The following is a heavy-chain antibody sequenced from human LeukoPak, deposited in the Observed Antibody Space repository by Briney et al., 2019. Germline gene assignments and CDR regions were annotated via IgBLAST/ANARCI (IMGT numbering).Heavy chain of an antibody. V-gene: IGHV3-48*03. D-gene: IGHD3-10*02. Sequence: GGSLRLSCAASGFSLSSYAMNWVRQAPGKGLEWVSYISSSGSTIYYADSVKGRFTISRDNAKNSLYLQMNSLRAEDTAVYYCAELGITMIGGVWGKGTTVTISS. CDR1: GFSLSSYA. J-gene: IGHJ6*04. CDR2: ISSSGSTI. CDR3: AELGITMIGGV.